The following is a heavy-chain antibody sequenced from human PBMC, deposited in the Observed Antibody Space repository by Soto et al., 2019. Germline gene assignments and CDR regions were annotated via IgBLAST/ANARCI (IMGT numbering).Heavy chain of an antibody. CDR3: ARDQGVSYCTNGVCYSRPYGMDG. CDR2: IIPIFGTA. CDR1: GGTFSSYA. D-gene: IGHD2-8*01. Sequence: GASVKVSCKASGGTFSSYAISWVRQAPGQGLEWMGGIIPIFGTANYAQKFQGRATITADESTSTAYMELSSLRSEDTAVYYCARDQGVSYCTNGVCYSRPYGMDGWGQGTTVTVSS. J-gene: IGHJ6*02. V-gene: IGHV1-69*13.